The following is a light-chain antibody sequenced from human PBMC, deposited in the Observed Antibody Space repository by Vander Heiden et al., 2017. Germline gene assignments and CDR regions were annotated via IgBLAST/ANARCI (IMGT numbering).Light chain of an antibody. CDR3: QQYNSYPST. J-gene: IGKJ2*01. V-gene: IGKV1-5*03. CDR1: QSISSW. CDR2: KAS. Sequence: DIQMTQSPSTLSASVGDRVTITCRASQSISSWLAWYQQKPGKAPKLLIYKASSLESGVPSTFRGSGPGTEFTLTISSLQPDDFATYYCQQYNSYPSTFGQWTKLEIK.